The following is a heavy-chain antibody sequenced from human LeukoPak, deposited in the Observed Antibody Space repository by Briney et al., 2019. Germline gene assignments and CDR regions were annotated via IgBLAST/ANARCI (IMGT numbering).Heavy chain of an antibody. Sequence: GGSLRLSCAASGFTFSSYWMSWVRQAPGKGLEWVGRIKSKTDGGTTDYAAPVKGRFTISRDDSKNTLYLQMNSLKTEDTAVYYCTTGRETTVTTSFDYWGQGTLVTVSS. CDR1: GFTFSSYW. CDR2: IKSKTDGGTT. CDR3: TTGRETTVTTSFDY. V-gene: IGHV3-15*01. J-gene: IGHJ4*02. D-gene: IGHD4-11*01.